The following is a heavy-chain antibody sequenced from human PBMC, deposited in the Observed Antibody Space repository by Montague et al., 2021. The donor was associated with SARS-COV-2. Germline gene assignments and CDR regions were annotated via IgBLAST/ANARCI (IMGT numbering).Heavy chain of an antibody. CDR2: ISYDGSNK. CDR3: ARGYGGSDYSYVGN. V-gene: IGHV3-30*04. D-gene: IGHD2-15*01. J-gene: IGHJ4*02. CDR1: GFTFSSYA. Sequence: SPRLSCAASGFTFSSYAMHWVRQAPGKGLEWVAAISYDGSNKYYADSVKGRFTISRDNSKNTLYLQMNSLRAEDTAVYYCARGYGGSDYSYVGNWGQGTLVTVSS.